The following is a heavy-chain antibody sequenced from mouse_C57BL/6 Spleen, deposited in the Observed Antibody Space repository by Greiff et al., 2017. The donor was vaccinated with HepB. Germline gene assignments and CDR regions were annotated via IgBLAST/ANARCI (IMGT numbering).Heavy chain of an antibody. D-gene: IGHD2-4*01. CDR3: FYDYAMDY. CDR1: GFNIKDDY. CDR2: IDPENGDT. J-gene: IGHJ4*01. Sequence: EVQLQQSGAELVRPGASVKLSCTASGFNIKDDYMHWVKQRPEQGLEWIGWIDPENGDTEYASKFQGKATITADTSSNTAYLQRSSLTSEDTAVYYCFYDYAMDYWGQGTSVTVSS. V-gene: IGHV14-4*01.